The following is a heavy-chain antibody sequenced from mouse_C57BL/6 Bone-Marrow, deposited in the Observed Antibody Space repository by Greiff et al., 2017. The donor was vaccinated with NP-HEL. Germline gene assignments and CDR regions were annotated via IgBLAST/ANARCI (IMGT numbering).Heavy chain of an antibody. Sequence: EVQVVESGGDLVKPGGSLKLSCAASGFTFSSYGMSWVRQTPDKRLEWVATISSGGSYTYYPDSVKGRFTISRDNAKNTLYLQMNSLKSEDTAMYYCARHYYSNYFDYWGQGTTLTVSS. CDR1: GFTFSSYG. D-gene: IGHD2-5*01. CDR3: ARHYYSNYFDY. V-gene: IGHV5-6*01. J-gene: IGHJ2*01. CDR2: ISSGGSYT.